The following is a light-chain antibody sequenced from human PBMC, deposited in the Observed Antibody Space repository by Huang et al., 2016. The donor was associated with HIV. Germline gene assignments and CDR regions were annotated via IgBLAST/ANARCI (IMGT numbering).Light chain of an antibody. CDR1: QSISTW. J-gene: IGKJ1*01. V-gene: IGKV1-5*01. CDR3: QQYKSFPWT. CDR2: DAS. Sequence: DIQMTQSPSTLSASVGDRVTITCRATQSISTWLAWYQQKPGKSPNLLIYDASRLQSGVPARFSGSGSGTEFTLTISSLQPDDFATYYCQQYKSFPWTFGQGTKVEI.